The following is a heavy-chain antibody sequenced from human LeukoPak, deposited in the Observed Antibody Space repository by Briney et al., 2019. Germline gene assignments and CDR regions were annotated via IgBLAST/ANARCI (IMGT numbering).Heavy chain of an antibody. CDR1: GYTFTGYY. CDR2: INPNSGGT. Sequence: ASVKVSCKASGYTFTGYYMHWVRQAPGQGPEWMGWINPNSGGTNYAQKFQGRVTMTRNTSISTAYMELSRLRSDDTAVYYCARDLASGWFTNFDYWGQGTLVTVSS. V-gene: IGHV1-2*02. J-gene: IGHJ4*02. CDR3: ARDLASGWFTNFDY. D-gene: IGHD6-19*01.